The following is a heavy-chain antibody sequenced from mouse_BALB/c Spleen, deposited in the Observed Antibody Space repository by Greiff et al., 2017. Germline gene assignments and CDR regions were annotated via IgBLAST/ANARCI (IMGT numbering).Heavy chain of an antibody. CDR3: ARGYYYGSRTY. CDR2: ISYSGST. D-gene: IGHD1-1*01. V-gene: IGHV3-2*02. J-gene: IGHJ3*01. Sequence: EVQLQQSGPGLVKPSQSLSLTCTVTGYSITSDYAWNWIRQFPGNKLEWMGYISYSGSTSYNPSLKSRISITRDTSKNQFFLQLNSVTTEDTATYYCARGYYYGSRTYWGQGTLVTVSA. CDR1: GYSITSDYA.